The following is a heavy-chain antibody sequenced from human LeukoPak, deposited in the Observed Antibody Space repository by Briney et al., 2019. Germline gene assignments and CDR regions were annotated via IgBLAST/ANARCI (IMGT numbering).Heavy chain of an antibody. Sequence: GGSLRLSCAASGFTFDDYSMHWVRQAPGKGLVWVSVINCDGTTTNYADSVKGRFTISRDNTKNSLYLQMKTLRTEDTALYYCAKDICCYSNGWWFDYRGQGTLVTVSS. J-gene: IGHJ4*02. CDR2: INCDGTTT. V-gene: IGHV3-43*01. D-gene: IGHD6-13*01. CDR1: GFTFDDYS. CDR3: AKDICCYSNGWWFDY.